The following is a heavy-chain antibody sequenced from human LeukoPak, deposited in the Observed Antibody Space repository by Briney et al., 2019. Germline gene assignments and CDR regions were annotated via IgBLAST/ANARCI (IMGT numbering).Heavy chain of an antibody. D-gene: IGHD3-10*01. CDR3: AKVLGDVRGVITSLNWFDP. CDR2: ISGSGGST. CDR1: GFTFSNAW. J-gene: IGHJ5*02. V-gene: IGHV3-23*01. Sequence: PGGSLRLSCAASGFTFSNAWMSWVRQAPGKGLEWVSAISGSGGSTYYADSVKGRFTISRDNSKNTLYLQMNSLRAEDTAVYYCAKVLGDVRGVITSLNWFDPWGQGTLVTVSS.